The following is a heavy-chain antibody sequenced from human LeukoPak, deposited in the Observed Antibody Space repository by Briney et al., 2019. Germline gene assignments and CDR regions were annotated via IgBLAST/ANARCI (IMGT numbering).Heavy chain of an antibody. CDR3: TRVVVDSSGWYHFDY. D-gene: IGHD6-19*01. CDR2: INPSDGST. J-gene: IGHJ4*02. V-gene: IGHV1-46*01. CDR1: GYTFTTYY. Sequence: ASVKVSCKASGYTFTTYYMHWVRQAPGQGLEWMAKINPSDGSTNYAQKFQGRVTMTRDTSTSTVYMELSSLRSADTAVYYCTRVVVDSSGWYHFDYWGQGTLVTVSS.